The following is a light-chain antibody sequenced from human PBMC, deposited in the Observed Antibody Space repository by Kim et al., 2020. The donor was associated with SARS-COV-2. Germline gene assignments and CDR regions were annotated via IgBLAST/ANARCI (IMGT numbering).Light chain of an antibody. CDR2: QNY. Sequence: VCVSPGQTATSACSGDNLGVKCVCGYQQKSGQSPVLVIYQNYKRPSGIPERFSGSNSGNTATLTISGTQAMDEADYYCQAWDFNRVFGRGTRLTVL. CDR1: NLGVKC. V-gene: IGLV3-1*01. J-gene: IGLJ3*02. CDR3: QAWDFNRV.